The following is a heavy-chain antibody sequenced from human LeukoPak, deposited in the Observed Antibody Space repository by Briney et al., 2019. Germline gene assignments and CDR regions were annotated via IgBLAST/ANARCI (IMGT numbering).Heavy chain of an antibody. CDR1: GFTFSSYA. Sequence: PGGSLRLSCAASGFTFSSYAMSWVRQAPGKGLEWVSAISGSGGSTYYADSVKGRFTISRDNSKNTLNLQMNSLRAEDTAVYYCAKSLGRIAVAARSDYWGQGTLVTVSS. CDR2: ISGSGGST. D-gene: IGHD6-19*01. CDR3: AKSLGRIAVAARSDY. V-gene: IGHV3-23*01. J-gene: IGHJ4*02.